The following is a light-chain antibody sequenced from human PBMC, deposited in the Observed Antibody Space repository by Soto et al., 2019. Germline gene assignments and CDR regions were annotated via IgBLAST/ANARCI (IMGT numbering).Light chain of an antibody. J-gene: IGLJ1*01. CDR1: SSSIGNNY. CDR3: ATWDSSLSAGV. CDR2: DNN. V-gene: IGLV1-51*01. Sequence: QSVLTQPSSVSASPGQKVTISCSGSSSSIGNNYVSWYQQFPGTAPKLLIYDNNNRPSGIPDRFSGSKSGTSATLGITELQTGDEADYYCATWDSSLSAGVFGTGTKLTVL.